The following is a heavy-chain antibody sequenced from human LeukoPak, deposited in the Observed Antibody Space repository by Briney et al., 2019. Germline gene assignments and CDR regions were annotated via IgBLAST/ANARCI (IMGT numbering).Heavy chain of an antibody. CDR2: INQDGSEK. Sequence: QTGGSLRLSCAASGFTFSNYWMSWVRQAPGKGLEWVANINQDGSEKSYVDSVEGRFTISRDNAKKSLYLHVNSLRAKDTAVYYCARDIYGGHDYWGQGTLLTVSS. V-gene: IGHV3-7*04. J-gene: IGHJ4*02. CDR1: GFTFSNYW. CDR3: ARDIYGGHDY. D-gene: IGHD2-21*01.